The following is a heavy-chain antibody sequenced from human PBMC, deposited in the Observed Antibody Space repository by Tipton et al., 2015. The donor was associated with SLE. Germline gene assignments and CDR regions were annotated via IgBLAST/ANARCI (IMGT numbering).Heavy chain of an antibody. V-gene: IGHV4-61*01. Sequence: TLSLTCTVSGGSISSSSYYWGWIRQPPGKGLEWIGYIYYSGSTNYNPSLKSRVTISVDTSKNQFSLKLSSVTAADTAVYYCARDLYSSRGGAFDIWGQGTMVTVSS. CDR2: IYYSGST. J-gene: IGHJ3*02. CDR3: ARDLYSSRGGAFDI. D-gene: IGHD6-13*01. CDR1: GGSISSSSYY.